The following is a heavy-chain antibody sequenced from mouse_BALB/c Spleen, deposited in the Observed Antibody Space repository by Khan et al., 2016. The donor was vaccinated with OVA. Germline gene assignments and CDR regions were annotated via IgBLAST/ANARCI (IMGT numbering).Heavy chain of an antibody. CDR1: GYSITSDYA. Sequence: EVQLQESGPGLVKPSQSLSLTCTVTGYSITSDYAWNWIRQFPGNKLEWMGFISYSGNTKSNPSLKSRFSISRDTSKNQFFLHLNSVLIEDTATYYCARVYGGDFDYWGQGTTLTVSS. CDR3: ARVYGGDFDY. CDR2: ISYSGNT. D-gene: IGHD1-1*01. V-gene: IGHV3-2*02. J-gene: IGHJ2*01.